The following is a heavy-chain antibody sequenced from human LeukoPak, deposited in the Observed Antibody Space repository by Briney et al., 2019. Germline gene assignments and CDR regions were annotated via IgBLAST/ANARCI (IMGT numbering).Heavy chain of an antibody. CDR1: GFTFSSHS. CDR3: ARGWYDSSGYSTFDY. J-gene: IGHJ4*02. V-gene: IGHV3-48*04. CDR2: ISSSSSTI. Sequence: GGSLRLSCAASGFTFSSHSMNWVRQAPGKGLEWVSYISSSSSTIYYADSLKGRFTISRDNAKNSLYLQMNSLRAEDTAVYYCARGWYDSSGYSTFDYWGQGTLVTVSS. D-gene: IGHD3-22*01.